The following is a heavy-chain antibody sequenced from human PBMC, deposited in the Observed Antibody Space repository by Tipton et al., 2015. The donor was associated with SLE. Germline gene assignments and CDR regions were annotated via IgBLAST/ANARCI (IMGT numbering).Heavy chain of an antibody. CDR1: GFSSGFSFSDFW. CDR2: INSDGSTT. V-gene: IGHV3-74*01. D-gene: IGHD1-1*01. Sequence: GSLRLSCVASGFSSGFSFSDFWMSWVRQAPGKGLVWVSRINSDGSTTNYADSVQGRFTISRDNAKNTLYLQMSSLRAEDTALYYCIRGEGPTAVDWGQGTLVTVSS. CDR3: IRGEGPTAVD. J-gene: IGHJ1*01.